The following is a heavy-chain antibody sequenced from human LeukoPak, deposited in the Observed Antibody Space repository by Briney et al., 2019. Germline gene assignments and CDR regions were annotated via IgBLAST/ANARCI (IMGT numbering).Heavy chain of an antibody. CDR2: IYPGDSDT. CDR1: GYSFTSYW. D-gene: IGHD2-21*01. V-gene: IGHV5-51*01. CDR3: ARVYCGGDCYSDLFYYFDY. Sequence: GESLQISCKGSGYSFTSYWIGWVRQMPGKGLEWMGIIYPGDSDTRYSPSFQGQVTISADKSISTAYLQWSSLKASDTAMYYCARVYCGGDCYSDLFYYFDYWGQGTLVTVSS. J-gene: IGHJ4*02.